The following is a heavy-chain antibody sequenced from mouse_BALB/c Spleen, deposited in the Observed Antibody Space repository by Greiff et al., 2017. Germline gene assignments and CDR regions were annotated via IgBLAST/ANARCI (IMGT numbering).Heavy chain of an antibody. CDR2: INPSTGYT. CDR1: GYTFTSYW. J-gene: IGHJ1*01. V-gene: IGHV1-7*01. CDR3: ARVLRWYFDV. Sequence: VQLQQSGAELAKPGASVKMSCKASGYTFTSYWMHWVKQRPGQGLEWIGYINPSTGYTEYNQKFKDKATLTADKSSSTAYMQLSSLTSEDSAVYYCARVLRWYFDVWGAGTTVTVSS. D-gene: IGHD2-12*01.